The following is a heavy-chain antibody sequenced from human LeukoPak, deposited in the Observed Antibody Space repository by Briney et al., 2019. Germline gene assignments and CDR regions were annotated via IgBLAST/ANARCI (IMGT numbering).Heavy chain of an antibody. CDR2: INPSGGST. Sequence: ASVKVSCKASGYTFTSYNMQWVRQAAGQGLEWMEIINPSGGSTSYAHKFQGRVTMTRDTSTSTVYMELSSLRSEDTAVYYCARAGFGVAGLNYWGQGTLVTVSS. V-gene: IGHV1-46*01. CDR3: ARAGFGVAGLNY. J-gene: IGHJ4*02. CDR1: GYTFTSYN. D-gene: IGHD6-19*01.